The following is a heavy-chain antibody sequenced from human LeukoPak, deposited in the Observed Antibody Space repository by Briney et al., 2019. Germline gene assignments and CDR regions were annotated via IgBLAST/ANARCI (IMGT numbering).Heavy chain of an antibody. CDR1: GYTFTSYY. CDR2: INPSGGST. J-gene: IGHJ4*02. D-gene: IGHD3-22*01. Sequence: ASVTVSCKASGYTFTSYYMHWVRQAPGQGLEWMGLINPSGGSTSYAQKFQGRVTMTRDTSTSTVYMELSSLRSEDTAVYYCARGEAYYDSSGPNDYWGQGTLVTVSS. CDR3: ARGEAYYDSSGPNDY. V-gene: IGHV1-46*01.